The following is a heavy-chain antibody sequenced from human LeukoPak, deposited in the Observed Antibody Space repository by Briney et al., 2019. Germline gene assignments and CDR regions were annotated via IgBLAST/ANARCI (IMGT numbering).Heavy chain of an antibody. V-gene: IGHV1-2*02. J-gene: IGHJ4*02. Sequence: EASVKVSCKTSGYTFSDYYMHWVRQAPGQGLEWMGWINPNSGVTIYALRFQGRVTLTRNTSISTAYMELKSLRSDDTAVYYCARDLNDYCATTNCFTATDVDTTVVDSWGQGTLVTVSS. CDR2: INPNSGVT. CDR3: ARDLNDYCATTNCFTATDVDTTVVDS. CDR1: GYTFSDYY. D-gene: IGHD5-18*01.